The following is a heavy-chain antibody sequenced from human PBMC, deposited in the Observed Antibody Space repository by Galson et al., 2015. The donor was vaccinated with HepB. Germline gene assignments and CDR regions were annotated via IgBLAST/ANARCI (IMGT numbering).Heavy chain of an antibody. Sequence: SLRLSCAASGFTFSSDSMNWVRQAPGKGLEWVSYISSSSSTIYYADSVKGRFTISRDNAKNSLYLQMNSLRAEDTAVYYCARGGYYDSSGYYSPGLDYWGQGTLVTVSS. CDR3: ARGGYYDSSGYYSPGLDY. D-gene: IGHD3-22*01. V-gene: IGHV3-48*01. CDR2: ISSSSSTI. CDR1: GFTFSSDS. J-gene: IGHJ4*02.